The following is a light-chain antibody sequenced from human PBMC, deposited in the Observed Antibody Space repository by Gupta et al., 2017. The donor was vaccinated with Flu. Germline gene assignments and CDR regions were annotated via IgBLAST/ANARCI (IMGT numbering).Light chain of an antibody. V-gene: IGLV1-40*01. CDR2: GNN. CDR1: SSNIGTVYE. J-gene: IGLJ1*01. Sequence: QSVLTQPPSVSGAPRQRITISCTGSSSNIGTVYEVHWYQQLPGTAPKLLIYGNNNRPSGVPDRFSGSKSGTSASLAITGLQAEDEADYYCQSYDSSLIGYVFGTGTRVTVL. CDR3: QSYDSSLIGYV.